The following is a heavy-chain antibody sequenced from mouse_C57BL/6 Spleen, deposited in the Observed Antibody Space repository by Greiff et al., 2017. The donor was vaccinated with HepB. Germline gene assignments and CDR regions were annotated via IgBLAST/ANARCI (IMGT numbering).Heavy chain of an antibody. Sequence: EVQLVESGGGLVQPGGSLKLSCAASGFTFSDYGMAWVRQAPRKGPEWVAFISNLAYSIYYADTVTGRFTISRENAKNTLYLEMSSLRSEDTAMYYCADGSSWYFDVWGTGTTVTVSS. CDR2: ISNLAYSI. CDR3: ADGSSWYFDV. J-gene: IGHJ1*03. CDR1: GFTFSDYG. V-gene: IGHV5-15*01. D-gene: IGHD1-1*01.